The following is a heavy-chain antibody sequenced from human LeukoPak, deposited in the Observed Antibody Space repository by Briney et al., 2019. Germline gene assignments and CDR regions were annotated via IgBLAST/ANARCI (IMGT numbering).Heavy chain of an antibody. Sequence: GGSLRLSCTASGFTFSSYAINWVRQAPGKGLEWVSAISGSGGSTYYGDSVKGRFTISRDNSKNTLYLQMNSLRAEDTAIYYCAKGSGYYNYYYYNMDVWGQGTTVTVSS. J-gene: IGHJ6*02. CDR1: GFTFSSYA. CDR2: ISGSGGST. D-gene: IGHD3-3*01. V-gene: IGHV3-23*02. CDR3: AKGSGYYNYYYYNMDV.